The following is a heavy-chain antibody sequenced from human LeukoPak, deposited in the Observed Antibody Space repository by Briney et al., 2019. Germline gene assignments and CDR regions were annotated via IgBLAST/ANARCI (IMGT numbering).Heavy chain of an antibody. V-gene: IGHV4-59*12. D-gene: IGHD5-24*01. CDR3: ARGFEELRRAGYNRIQPLRKYYYYYMDV. Sequence: SETLSLTCTVSGGSISSYYCSWIRQPPGKGLEWIGYIYYSGSTNYNPSLKSRVTISVDTSKNQFSLQLSSVTAADTAVYYCARGFEELRRAGYNRIQPLRKYYYYYMDVWGKGTTVTVSS. CDR2: IYYSGST. J-gene: IGHJ6*03. CDR1: GGSISSYY.